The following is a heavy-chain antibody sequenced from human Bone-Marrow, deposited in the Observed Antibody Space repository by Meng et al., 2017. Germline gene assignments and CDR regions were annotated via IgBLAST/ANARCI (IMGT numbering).Heavy chain of an antibody. CDR1: GGSISSYY. Sequence: SETLSLTCTVSGGSISSYYWSWIRQPPGKGLEWIGYIYYSGSTNYNPSPKSRVTISVDTSKNQFSLKLSSVTAADTAVYYCARDQYGNDVRPGWFDPWGQGTLVTVSS. D-gene: IGHD4-11*01. J-gene: IGHJ5*02. CDR2: IYYSGST. V-gene: IGHV4-59*01. CDR3: ARDQYGNDVRPGWFDP.